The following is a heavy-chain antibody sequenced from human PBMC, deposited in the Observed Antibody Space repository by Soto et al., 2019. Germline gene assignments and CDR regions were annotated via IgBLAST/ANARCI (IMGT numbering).Heavy chain of an antibody. V-gene: IGHV4-59*01. J-gene: IGHJ4*02. D-gene: IGHD6-13*01. CDR2: IYYTRGT. Sequence: ASETLSLTRNVSGVTIRGYYWTWLRQPPGKTLEWIGSIYYTRGTNYNPSLKSRVTISVDTAKNHFSLKFNSLTAADTAVYYCASGTLSTIAAPDSGGQGSLVIVSS. CDR1: GVTIRGYY. CDR3: ASGTLSTIAAPDS.